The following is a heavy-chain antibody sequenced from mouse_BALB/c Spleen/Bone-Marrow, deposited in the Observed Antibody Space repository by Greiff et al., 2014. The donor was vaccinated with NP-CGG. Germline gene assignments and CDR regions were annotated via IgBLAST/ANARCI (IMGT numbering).Heavy chain of an antibody. CDR2: ISSGGSYT. J-gene: IGHJ3*01. V-gene: IGHV5-9-3*01. CDR1: GFTFSSYA. D-gene: IGHD2-3*01. Sequence: EVHLVESGGGLVKPGGSLKLSCAASGFTFSSYAMSWVRQTPEKRLEWVATISSGGSYTYYPDSVKGRFTISRDNAKNTLYLQMSSLRSEDTAMYYCARLRDGYSPFAYWGQGTLVTVSA. CDR3: ARLRDGYSPFAY.